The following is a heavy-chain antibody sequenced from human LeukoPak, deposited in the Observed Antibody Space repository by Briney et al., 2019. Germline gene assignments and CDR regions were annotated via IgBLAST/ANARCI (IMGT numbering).Heavy chain of an antibody. D-gene: IGHD2-21*02. V-gene: IGHV1-69*05. CDR2: IIPIFGTA. CDR1: GYTFTGYY. CDR3: AREHCGGDCSYPRMDV. J-gene: IGHJ6*03. Sequence: GASVKVSCKASGYTFTGYYMHWVRQAPGQGLEWMGGIIPIFGTANYAQKFQGRVTITTDESTSTAYMELSSLRSEDTAVYYCAREHCGGDCSYPRMDVLGKGTTVTVCS.